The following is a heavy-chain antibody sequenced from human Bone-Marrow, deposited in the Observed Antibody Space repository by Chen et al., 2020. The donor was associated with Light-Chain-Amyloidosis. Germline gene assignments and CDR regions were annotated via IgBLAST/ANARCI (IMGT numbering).Heavy chain of an antibody. J-gene: IGHJ4*02. CDR2: IYSSGSS. CDR1: GDSITSSTDY. D-gene: IGHD3-16*02. V-gene: IGHV4-39*07. Sequence: QVQLQLSGPGLVKPSETLSLKCSVSGDSITSSTDYWGWIRQPPGKGLEYIASIYSSGSSYYKPSLKSRVTISVDTSKNQFSLKLSSVTAADTAVYYCARDWYDYVWGSYRYPFDYWGQGTLVTVSS. CDR3: ARDWYDYVWGSYRYPFDY.